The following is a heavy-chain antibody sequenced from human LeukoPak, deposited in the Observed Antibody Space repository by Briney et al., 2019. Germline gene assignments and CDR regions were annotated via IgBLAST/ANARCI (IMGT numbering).Heavy chain of an antibody. Sequence: GGSLRLSCAASGFTFSSHGMRWVRQAPGKGLEWVSAISGSGGSTYYADSVKGRFTISRDNSKTTLYLQMNSLRAGDTAVYYCVLFGDYESPDGFDIWGQGTMVTVSS. CDR2: ISGSGGST. CDR1: GFTFSSHG. D-gene: IGHD4-17*01. CDR3: VLFGDYESPDGFDI. V-gene: IGHV3-23*01. J-gene: IGHJ3*02.